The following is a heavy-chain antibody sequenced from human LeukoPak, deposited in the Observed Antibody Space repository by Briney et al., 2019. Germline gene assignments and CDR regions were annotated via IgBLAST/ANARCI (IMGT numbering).Heavy chain of an antibody. D-gene: IGHD6-13*01. Sequence: ASVKVSCKASGYTFTGYYMHWVRQAPGQELEWMGWINPNSGGTNYAQKFQGRVTMTRDTSISTAYMELSRLRSDDTAVYYCARGGGGQYSSSWYYFDYWGQGTLVTVSS. CDR2: INPNSGGT. J-gene: IGHJ4*02. V-gene: IGHV1-2*02. CDR3: ARGGGGQYSSSWYYFDY. CDR1: GYTFTGYY.